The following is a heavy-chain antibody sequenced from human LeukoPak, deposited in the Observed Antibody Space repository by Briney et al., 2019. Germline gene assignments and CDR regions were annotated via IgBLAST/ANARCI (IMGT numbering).Heavy chain of an antibody. CDR1: GGSISSYY. CDR3: ARGLELFDY. J-gene: IGHJ4*02. Sequence: SETLSLTCTVSGGSISSYYWSWIRQPPGKGLEWIGYIYYSGSTNYNPSLKSRVTISVDTSKNQFSLKLSSVTAADTAVYYCARGLELFDYWGQGTLVTVSS. V-gene: IGHV4-59*01. CDR2: IYYSGST. D-gene: IGHD1-7*01.